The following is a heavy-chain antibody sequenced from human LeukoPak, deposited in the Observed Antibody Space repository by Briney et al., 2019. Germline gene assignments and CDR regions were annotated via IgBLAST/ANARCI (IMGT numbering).Heavy chain of an antibody. V-gene: IGHV3-74*01. CDR3: ARDPNWNSRYYFDY. Sequence: PGGSLRLSCAASGFTFSNYWMHWVRQAPGKGLVRVSRINSDGSSTSYADSVKGRFTISKDNAKNTLYLQMNSLRAEDTAVYSCARDPNWNSRYYFDYWGQGTLVTVSS. J-gene: IGHJ4*02. D-gene: IGHD1-7*01. CDR1: GFTFSNYW. CDR2: INSDGSST.